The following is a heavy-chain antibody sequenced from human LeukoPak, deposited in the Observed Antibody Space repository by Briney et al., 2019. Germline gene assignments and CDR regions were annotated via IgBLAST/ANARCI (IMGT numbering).Heavy chain of an antibody. V-gene: IGHV1-2*02. CDR2: INPNSGGT. CDR1: GYTFTGYY. Sequence: GASVKVSCKASGYTFTGYYMHWVRQAPGQGLEWMGWINPNSGGTNYAQKFQGRVTMTRDTSISTAYMELSRLRSDDTAVYYCATDCSSTSCLHGDWGQGTLVTVSS. CDR3: ATDCSSTSCLHGD. D-gene: IGHD2-2*01. J-gene: IGHJ4*02.